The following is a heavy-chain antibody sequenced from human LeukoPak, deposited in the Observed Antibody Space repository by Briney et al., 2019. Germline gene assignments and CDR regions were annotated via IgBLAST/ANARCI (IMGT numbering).Heavy chain of an antibody. V-gene: IGHV1-8*03. CDR3: ATRSGQLGFDYFDY. J-gene: IGHJ4*02. CDR1: GYTFINYD. D-gene: IGHD3-10*01. Sequence: ASVKVSCKASGYTFINYDINWVRQATGQGLEWMGWMNPHTANTGYAQKFQGRVTITWNTSISTVYMELSSLRSEDTAVYYCATRSGQLGFDYFDYWGQGTLVTVSS. CDR2: MNPHTANT.